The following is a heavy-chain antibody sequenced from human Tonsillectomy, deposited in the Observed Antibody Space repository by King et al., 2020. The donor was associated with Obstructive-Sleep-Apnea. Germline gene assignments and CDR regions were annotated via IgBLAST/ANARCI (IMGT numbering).Heavy chain of an antibody. Sequence: VQLVESGGGLVQPGGSLRLSCAASGFTFSSYAMSWVRQAPGKGLEWVSAMSGSGGSTYYANSVKGRLTISRDNSKNTLYLQMNSLRAEDTAVYYCAKGRGNSYYYYYGMDVWGQGTTVTVSS. J-gene: IGHJ6*02. CDR3: AKGRGNSYYYYYGMDV. CDR1: GFTFSSYA. CDR2: MSGSGGST. D-gene: IGHD4-23*01. V-gene: IGHV3-23*04.